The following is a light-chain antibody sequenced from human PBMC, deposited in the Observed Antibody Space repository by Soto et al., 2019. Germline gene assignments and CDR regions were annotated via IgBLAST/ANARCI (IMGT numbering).Light chain of an antibody. CDR3: KQRSNWPST. Sequence: EIVLTQSPATLSLSPGERVTLSCRASQSVSSYLAWYQQKPGQAPRLLIYDASNRATGIPARFTGSGSGTDFTLTISSLEPEDFAVYYCKQRSNWPSTFGQGTKVDIK. J-gene: IGKJ1*01. CDR1: QSVSSY. V-gene: IGKV3-11*01. CDR2: DAS.